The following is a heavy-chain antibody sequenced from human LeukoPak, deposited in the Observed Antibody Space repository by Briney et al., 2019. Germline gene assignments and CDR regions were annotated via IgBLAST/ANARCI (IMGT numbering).Heavy chain of an antibody. CDR3: AKHVRAMVLFDY. D-gene: IGHD5-18*01. CDR2: TSGSGGST. CDR1: GFTFSSYA. J-gene: IGHJ4*02. Sequence: TGASLRLSCAASGFTFSSYAMMWVRQAPGKGLEWVSATSGSGGSTFYADSVKDRFTISRYNSKNTLYLQRNSLRAEETAVYYCAKHVRAMVLFDYWGQGTLVTVSS. V-gene: IGHV3-23*01.